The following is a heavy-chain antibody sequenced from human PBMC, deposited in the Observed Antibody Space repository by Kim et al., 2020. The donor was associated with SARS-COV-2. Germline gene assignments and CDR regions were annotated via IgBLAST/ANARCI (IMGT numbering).Heavy chain of an antibody. CDR2: ISYDGSNK. V-gene: IGHV3-30*18. CDR1: GFTFSSYG. Sequence: GGSLRLSCAASGFTFSSYGMHWVRQAPGKGLEWVAVISYDGSNKYYADSVKGRFTISRDNSKNTLYLQMNSLRAEDTAVYYCAKASRDVYCSSTSCLDY. D-gene: IGHD2-2*01. CDR3: AKASRDVYCSSTSCLDY. J-gene: IGHJ4*01.